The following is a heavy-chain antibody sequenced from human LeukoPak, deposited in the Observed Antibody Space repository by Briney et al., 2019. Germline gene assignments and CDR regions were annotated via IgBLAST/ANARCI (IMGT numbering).Heavy chain of an antibody. V-gene: IGHV1-8*01. CDR3: ATASTVTTERGSVVRAFDI. CDR1: GYTFTSYD. CDR2: MNPSRGNT. J-gene: IGHJ3*02. Sequence: ASVKVSCKASGYTFTSYDINWVRQATGQGLEWMGWMNPSRGNTGYAQKFQGRVTVTRSTSISTAYMELNSLRSEDTAVYYCATASTVTTERGSVVRAFDIWGQGTMVTVSS. D-gene: IGHD4-17*01.